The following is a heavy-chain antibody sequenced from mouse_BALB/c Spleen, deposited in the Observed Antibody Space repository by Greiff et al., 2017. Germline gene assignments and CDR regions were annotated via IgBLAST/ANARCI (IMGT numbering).Heavy chain of an antibody. D-gene: IGHD3-3*01. CDR2: ISSGGSYT. CDR1: GFTFSSYG. CDR3: ARDGSQLGNYFDY. J-gene: IGHJ2*01. Sequence: DVMLVESGGGLVQPGGSRKLSCAASGFTFSSYGMSWVRQTPDKRLEWVATISSGGSYTYYPDSVKGRFTISRDNAKNTLYLQMSSLKSEDTAMYYCARDGSQLGNYFDYWGQGTTLTVSS. V-gene: IGHV5-6*03.